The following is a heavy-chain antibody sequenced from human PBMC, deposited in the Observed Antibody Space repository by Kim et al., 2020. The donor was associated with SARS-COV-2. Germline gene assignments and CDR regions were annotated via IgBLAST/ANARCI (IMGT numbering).Heavy chain of an antibody. J-gene: IGHJ4*02. CDR2: ISYDGSNK. CDR1: GFTFSSYA. V-gene: IGHV3-30*04. D-gene: IGHD6-19*01. Sequence: GGSLRLSCAASGFTFSSYAMHWVRQAPGKGLEWVAVISYDGSNKYYADSVKGRFTISRDNSKNTLYLQMNSLRAEDTAVYYCARDGGSSGWTSLDYWGQG. CDR3: ARDGGSSGWTSLDY.